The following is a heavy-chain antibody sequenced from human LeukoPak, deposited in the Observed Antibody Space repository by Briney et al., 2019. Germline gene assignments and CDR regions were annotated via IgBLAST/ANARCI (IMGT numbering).Heavy chain of an antibody. Sequence: GGSLRLSCAASGFTFSSYAMSWVRQAPGKGLEWVSAISGSGGSTYYADSVKGRFTISRDNSKNTLYLQMNSLRAEDTAVYYCAKDLGSLRYFDWLSHAEYFQHWGQGTLVTVSS. CDR1: GFTFSSYA. J-gene: IGHJ1*01. CDR3: AKDLGSLRYFDWLSHAEYFQH. D-gene: IGHD3-9*01. V-gene: IGHV3-23*01. CDR2: ISGSGGST.